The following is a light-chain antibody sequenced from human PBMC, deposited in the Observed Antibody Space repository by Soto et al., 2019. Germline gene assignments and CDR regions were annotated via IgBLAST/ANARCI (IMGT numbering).Light chain of an antibody. CDR3: QQYNKWPLFT. Sequence: EILMTQSPATLSVSPGERATLSCRASQSVGNNLAWYQQRPAQAPRILIYGASTRATGIPARFSGSGSGTEFTLTINSLQSEDFALYYCQQYNKWPLFTFGPGTRVDI. CDR2: GAS. CDR1: QSVGNN. V-gene: IGKV3-15*01. J-gene: IGKJ3*01.